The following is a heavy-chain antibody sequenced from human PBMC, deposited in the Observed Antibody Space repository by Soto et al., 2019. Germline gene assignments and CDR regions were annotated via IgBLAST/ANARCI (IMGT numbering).Heavy chain of an antibody. CDR1: GYTFTTCP. Sequence: GSVKVSCKASGYTFTTCPMHWVRQAPGQRLQWMGWINTGNGATKYSQDFQGRVTILRDTSANTAYMELISLTSEDTAVYYCASDASVSPGRWFDPWGQGTLVTVSS. CDR3: ASDASVSPGRWFDP. CDR2: INTGNGAT. D-gene: IGHD2-8*02. V-gene: IGHV1-3*04. J-gene: IGHJ5*02.